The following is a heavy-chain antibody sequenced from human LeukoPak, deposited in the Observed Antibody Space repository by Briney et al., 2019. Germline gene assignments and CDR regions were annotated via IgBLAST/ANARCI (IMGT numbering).Heavy chain of an antibody. CDR1: GGSISNYY. D-gene: IGHD3-16*01. J-gene: IGHJ3*02. CDR2: IFTNGNT. V-gene: IGHV4-4*08. Sequence: SETLSLTCTVSGGSISNYYWSWIRQPPGKGLEWVGRIFTNGNTNYNPSLKSRVTISADTSKNQLSLKLSSVTAADTAVYYCARGGGWDAFDIWGQGTMVTVSS. CDR3: ARGGGWDAFDI.